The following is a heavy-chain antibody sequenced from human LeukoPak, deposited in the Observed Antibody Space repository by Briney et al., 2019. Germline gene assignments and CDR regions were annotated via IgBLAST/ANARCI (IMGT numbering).Heavy chain of an antibody. CDR3: AKGSATWGFDS. V-gene: IGHV3-30*02. J-gene: IGHJ4*02. CDR1: GFAFRNYN. Sequence: GGSLRLSCAASGFAFRNYNMHWLRPAPGKGLEWVAFIFYEESKKSYSDSVKGRFTISRDISKNTQYLQLNGVSTEVTSLYYCAKGSATWGFDSWGQGTLVTVSS. CDR2: IFYEESKK. D-gene: IGHD3-16*01.